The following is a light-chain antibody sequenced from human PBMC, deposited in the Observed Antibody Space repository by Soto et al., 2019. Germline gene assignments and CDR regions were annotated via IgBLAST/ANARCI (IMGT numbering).Light chain of an antibody. CDR3: CSYAGSHTPWV. J-gene: IGLJ3*02. V-gene: IGLV2-11*01. CDR1: SSDVGGYNY. CDR2: DVN. Sequence: QPVLTQPRSVSGSPGQSVTISCTGTSSDVGGYNYVSWYQQHPGKAPKLMIYDVNKWPSGVPDRFSGSKSGNTASLTISGLHAEYEADYHCCSYAGSHTPWVFGGGTKLTVL.